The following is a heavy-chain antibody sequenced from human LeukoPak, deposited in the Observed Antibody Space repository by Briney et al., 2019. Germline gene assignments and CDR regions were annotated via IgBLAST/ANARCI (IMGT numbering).Heavy chain of an antibody. J-gene: IGHJ4*02. CDR1: VYTFIDYY. CDR3: ARGGSDYYLDS. V-gene: IGHV1-2*02. D-gene: IGHD3-10*01. Sequence: ASVKVSCKASVYTFIDYYMHWVRQAPGQGLEWMGGIYPYSGGTNYAQNFEGRVTMTRDTSISTAYMGLSRLRSDDAAVYFCARGGSDYYLDSWGQGTLVTVSS. CDR2: IYPYSGGT.